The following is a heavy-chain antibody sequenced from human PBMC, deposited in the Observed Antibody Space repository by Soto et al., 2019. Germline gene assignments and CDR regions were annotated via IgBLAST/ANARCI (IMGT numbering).Heavy chain of an antibody. Sequence: GGSLRRSCAASGFTFSNYAISWVRQAPGKGLEWVSIISGSGDTPYYADSVKGRFTISRDNSRNTLYLQMNSLRAGDSAKYYCAKEGTSGLYYFDYWGPGTLVTVSS. J-gene: IGHJ4*02. CDR1: GFTFSNYA. CDR2: ISGSGDTP. V-gene: IGHV3-23*01. CDR3: AKEGTSGLYYFDY. D-gene: IGHD6-19*01.